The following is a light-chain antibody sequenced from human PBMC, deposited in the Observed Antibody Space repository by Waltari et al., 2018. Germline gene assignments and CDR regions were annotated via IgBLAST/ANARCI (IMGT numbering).Light chain of an antibody. V-gene: IGLV2-11*01. CDR3: CAYVGSYTWV. CDR1: SNDVGSYDY. Sequence: QSALTQPRSVSGSPGQSVTISCTGTSNDVGSYDYVSWFQQRPGKAPKVLIYDVRQRPSGVPARFSGSKSGNTAFLTISGLQAEDEADYYCCAYVGSYTWVFGGGSNLTVL. CDR2: DVR. J-gene: IGLJ3*02.